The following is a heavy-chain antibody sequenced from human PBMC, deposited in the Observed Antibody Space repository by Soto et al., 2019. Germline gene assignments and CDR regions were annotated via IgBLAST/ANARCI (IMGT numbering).Heavy chain of an antibody. CDR2: ISYDGSNK. CDR1: GFTFSSYA. J-gene: IGHJ6*02. CDR3: ARGLVSSLDFWSGYYFVYYYYGMDV. V-gene: IGHV3-30*14. Sequence: QVQLVGSGGGVVQPGRSLRLSCAASGFTFSSYAMHWVRQVPGKGLEWVAVISYDGSNKYYADSVKGRFTISRDNSKNTLYLQMNSLRAEDTAVYYCARGLVSSLDFWSGYYFVYYYYGMDVWGQGTTVTVSS. D-gene: IGHD3-3*01.